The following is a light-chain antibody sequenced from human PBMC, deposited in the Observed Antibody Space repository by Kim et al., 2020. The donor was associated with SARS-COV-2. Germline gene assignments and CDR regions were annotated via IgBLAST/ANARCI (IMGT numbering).Light chain of an antibody. CDR2: YDT. V-gene: IGLV3-21*02. CDR3: QVWDDTTDHRI. CDR1: KIGSKS. Sequence: SYELTQPPSVSVTPGQTARITCGGNKIGSKSVHWYQQKPGQAPVLVIHYDTERPSGIPERFSGSNSGNTATLIITRVEAGDEADYWCQVWDDTTDHRIFGGGTQLTVL. J-gene: IGLJ2*01.